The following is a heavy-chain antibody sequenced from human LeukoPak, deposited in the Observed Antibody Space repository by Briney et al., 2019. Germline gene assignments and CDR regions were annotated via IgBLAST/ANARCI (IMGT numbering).Heavy chain of an antibody. CDR1: GFTFSSYA. CDR3: ARDTGYCSSTSCRLYYYGMDV. D-gene: IGHD2-2*01. Sequence: GGSLRLSCAASGFTFSSYAMSWVRQAPGKGLEWVAVISYDGSNKYYADSVKGRFTISRDNSKNTLYLQMNSLRAEDTAVYYCARDTGYCSSTSCRLYYYGMDVWGQGTTVTVSS. J-gene: IGHJ6*02. CDR2: ISYDGSNK. V-gene: IGHV3-30*04.